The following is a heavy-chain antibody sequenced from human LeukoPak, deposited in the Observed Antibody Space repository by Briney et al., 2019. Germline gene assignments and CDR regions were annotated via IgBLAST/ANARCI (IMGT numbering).Heavy chain of an antibody. V-gene: IGHV1-2*02. J-gene: IGHJ5*02. CDR1: GYTFTGYY. CDR2: INSDSGFT. D-gene: IGHD3-9*01. CDR3: ARNFDMKGFDP. Sequence: ASVKVSCKASGYTFTGYYMNWVRQAPGQGLEWMGWINSDSGFTKYAQKFQGRVTMTRDTSITTVYMDLTKLTSDDTAVYYCARNFDMKGFDPWGQGTLVTVSS.